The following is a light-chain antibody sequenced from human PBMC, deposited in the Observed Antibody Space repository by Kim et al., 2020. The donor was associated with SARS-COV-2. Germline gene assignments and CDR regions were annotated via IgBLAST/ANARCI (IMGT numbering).Light chain of an antibody. CDR2: VGTGGVVG. J-gene: IGLJ3*02. CDR1: SGYSTYK. V-gene: IGLV9-49*01. CDR3: GTDHSNGNDFVWV. Sequence: QPVLTQPPSASASLGASVTLTCTLSSGYSTYKVDWYQQRPGMGPRFVMRVGTGGVVGFKGDGIPDRFSVLGSGLIRNLTINNIQEEDESDYHCGTDHSNGNDFVWVFGGGTQLTVL.